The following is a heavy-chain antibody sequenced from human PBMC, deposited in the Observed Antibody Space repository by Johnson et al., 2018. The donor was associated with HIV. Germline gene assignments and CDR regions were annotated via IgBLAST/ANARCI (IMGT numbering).Heavy chain of an antibody. V-gene: IGHV3-30*03. D-gene: IGHD1-26*01. J-gene: IGHJ3*02. Sequence: VQLVESGGGLVQPGLSLRLSCTASVFTFSNYGMHWVRQSPGRGLEWVAVISYDGSNKYYADSVKGRFTISRDNSKNTLYLQMDRLRAEDTAVLYCARDRGYLESFDIWGQGTMVTVSS. CDR1: VFTFSNYG. CDR3: ARDRGYLESFDI. CDR2: ISYDGSNK.